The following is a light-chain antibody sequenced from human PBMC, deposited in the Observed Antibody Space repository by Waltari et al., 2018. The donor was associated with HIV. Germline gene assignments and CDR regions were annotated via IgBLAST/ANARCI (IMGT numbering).Light chain of an antibody. J-gene: IGLJ3*02. Sequence: QSVLTQPPSVSGAPGQRVTITCTGASSHIGAGNYVHAYQQLPGTARKLLISDNVNRPSGVPDRFSESTSGTSASLSITGLQAEDEADYYCHSYDRGLGGSVFCGGTKVTVL. CDR1: SSHIGAGNY. V-gene: IGLV1-40*01. CDR3: HSYDRGLGGSV. CDR2: DNV.